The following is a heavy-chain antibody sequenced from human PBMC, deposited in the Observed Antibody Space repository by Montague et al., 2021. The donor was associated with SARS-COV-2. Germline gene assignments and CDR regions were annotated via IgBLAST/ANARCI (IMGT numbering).Heavy chain of an antibody. CDR2: ISTSAYTT. Sequence: SLRLSCAASGFTFSNYDMNWVRQAPGKGPEWISYISTSAYTTSYAGSVKGRFTISRDNGKNSLYLQVNSLRVEDTAVYYCTRDNRIIVGDGLDIWGQGTKVTVSS. CDR1: GFTFSNYD. J-gene: IGHJ3*02. V-gene: IGHV3-48*03. CDR3: TRDNRIIVGDGLDI. D-gene: IGHD3-16*02.